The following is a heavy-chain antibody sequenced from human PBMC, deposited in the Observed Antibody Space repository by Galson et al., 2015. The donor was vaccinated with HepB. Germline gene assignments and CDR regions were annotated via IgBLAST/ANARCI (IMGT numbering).Heavy chain of an antibody. CDR3: AKDYDSSGYYIDY. D-gene: IGHD3-22*01. CDR2: ISYDGSNK. CDR1: GFTFSSYG. Sequence: SLRLSCAASGFTFSSYGMHWVRQAPGKGLERVAVISYDGSNKYYADSVKGRLTISRDNSKNTLYLQMNSLRAEYTAVYYCAKDYDSSGYYIDYWGQGTLVTVSS. V-gene: IGHV3-30*18. J-gene: IGHJ4*02.